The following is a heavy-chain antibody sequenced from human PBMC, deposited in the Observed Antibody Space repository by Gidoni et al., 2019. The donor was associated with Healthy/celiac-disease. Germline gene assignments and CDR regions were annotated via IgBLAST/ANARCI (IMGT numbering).Heavy chain of an antibody. Sequence: QVQLVESGGGLVKPGGSLRLSCAASGFTFSDYYMSWIRQAPGKGLEWVSYISSSIIYTNYADSVKGRFTISRDNAKNSLYLQMNSLRAEDTAVYYCARDRGLTTRKDAFDIWGQGTMVTVSS. V-gene: IGHV3-11*06. CDR2: ISSSIIYT. CDR3: ARDRGLTTRKDAFDI. J-gene: IGHJ3*02. CDR1: GFTFSDYY.